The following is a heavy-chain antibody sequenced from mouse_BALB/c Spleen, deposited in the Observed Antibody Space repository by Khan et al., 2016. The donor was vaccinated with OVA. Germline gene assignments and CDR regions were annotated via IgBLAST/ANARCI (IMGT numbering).Heavy chain of an antibody. CDR3: ARGYFGNYEFAY. V-gene: IGHV1S132*01. J-gene: IGHJ3*01. Sequence: QIQLVQSGAELVKPGASVKLSCKTSGYTFTSYWIQWVRQRPGQGLGWIGQIFPGTDTTYYNENFKGKATLTVDTSSSTAYMQLSSLTSEDSAVDFCARGYFGNYEFAYWGQGTLVTVSP. D-gene: IGHD2-1*01. CDR2: IFPGTDTT. CDR1: GYTFTSYW.